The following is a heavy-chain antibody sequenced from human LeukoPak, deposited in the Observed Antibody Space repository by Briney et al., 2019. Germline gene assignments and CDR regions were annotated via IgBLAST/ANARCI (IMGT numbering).Heavy chain of an antibody. V-gene: IGHV3-66*01. J-gene: IGHJ3*02. D-gene: IGHD1-26*01. Sequence: PGGSLRLSCAASGLNVSRNYMSWVRQAPGKGLEWVSLLYSGSSTYYADSVRGRFTISRDKSKNTLFLQMNSLRAEDTAVYFCATAGANTRGLPFDIWGQGTMVTVSS. CDR2: LYSGSST. CDR3: ATAGANTRGLPFDI. CDR1: GLNVSRNY.